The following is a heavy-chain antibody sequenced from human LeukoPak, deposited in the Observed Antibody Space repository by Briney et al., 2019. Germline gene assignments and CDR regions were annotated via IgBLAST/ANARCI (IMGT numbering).Heavy chain of an antibody. CDR1: GGSISSYY. Sequence: KPSETLSLTCTVSGGSISSYYWSWIRQAPGKGLEWVSYISSSGSTIYYADSVKGRFTISRDNAKNSLYLQMNSLRAEDTAVYYCASQLGSSGYSFDYWGQGTLVTVSS. CDR2: ISSSGSTI. J-gene: IGHJ4*02. V-gene: IGHV3-11*04. D-gene: IGHD3-22*01. CDR3: ASQLGSSGYSFDY.